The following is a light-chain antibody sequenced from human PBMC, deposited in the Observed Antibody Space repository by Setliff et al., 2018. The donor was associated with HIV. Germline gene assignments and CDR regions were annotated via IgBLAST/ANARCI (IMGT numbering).Light chain of an antibody. CDR1: SSDIGSYNF. CDR3: TSYTTSSAPLV. J-gene: IGLJ1*01. CDR2: EVS. Sequence: QSVLAQPASVSGFPGQSVTISCTGSSSDIGSYNFVSWYQRYPGKAPKVVFYEVSIRPSGISNRFSGSKFGNTTSLTISGLQPDDDADYYGTSYTTSSAPLVFGSGTKVTVL. V-gene: IGLV2-14*01.